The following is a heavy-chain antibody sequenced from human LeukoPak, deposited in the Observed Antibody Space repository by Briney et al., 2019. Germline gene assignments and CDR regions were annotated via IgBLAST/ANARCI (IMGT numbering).Heavy chain of an antibody. Sequence: PGGSLRLSCAASGFTFSSYWMHWVRQAPGKGLVWVSRINSDGSSTSYADSVKGRFNISRDNAKNTLYLQMNSLRAEDTAVYYCAREQKVITFGGVIGPWGQGTLVTVSS. CDR2: INSDGSST. V-gene: IGHV3-74*01. J-gene: IGHJ5*02. CDR3: AREQKVITFGGVIGP. D-gene: IGHD3-16*01. CDR1: GFTFSSYW.